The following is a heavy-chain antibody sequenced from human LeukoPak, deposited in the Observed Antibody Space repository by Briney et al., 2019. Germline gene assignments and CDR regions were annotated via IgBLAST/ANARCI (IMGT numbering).Heavy chain of an antibody. CDR2: ISVSGGSE. CDR1: RLTFNSNA. D-gene: IGHD3-22*01. V-gene: IGHV3-23*01. J-gene: IGHJ4*02. Sequence: GGSLRLSCVVSRLTFNSNAMYWVRQAPGKGLESASGISVSGGSEYYADSVKGRFSVSRDNSKHTVYLQMNSLRAEDTAVYFCASHAHDYDSSGYFDYWGQGALVTVAS. CDR3: ASHAHDYDSSGYFDY.